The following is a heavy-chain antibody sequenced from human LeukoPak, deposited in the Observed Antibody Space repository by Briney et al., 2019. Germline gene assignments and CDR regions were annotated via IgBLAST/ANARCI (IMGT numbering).Heavy chain of an antibody. V-gene: IGHV4-4*02. Sequence: SDTLSLTCAVSGGSISSSNWWSWVRQPPGKGLEWIGEIYHSGSTNYNPSLKSRVTISVDTPKNQFSLKLTSVTASDSAVYYCARGATAKWFDPWGQGTLVTVSS. CDR3: ARGATAKWFDP. CDR1: GGSISSSNW. J-gene: IGHJ5*02. D-gene: IGHD5-24*01. CDR2: IYHSGST.